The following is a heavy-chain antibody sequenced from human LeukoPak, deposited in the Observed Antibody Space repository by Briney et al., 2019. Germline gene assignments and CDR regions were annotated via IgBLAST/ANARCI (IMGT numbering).Heavy chain of an antibody. J-gene: IGHJ4*02. V-gene: IGHV4-34*01. CDR1: GGSFSGYY. Sequence: SETLSLTCAVYGGSFSGYYWSWFRQPPGKGLEWIGEINHSGSTNYNPSLKSRVTISVDTSKNQFSLKLSSVTAADTAVYYCASYRGPYYYDSSGYYYPYWGQGTLVTVSS. CDR3: ASYRGPYYYDSSGYYYPY. D-gene: IGHD3-22*01. CDR2: INHSGST.